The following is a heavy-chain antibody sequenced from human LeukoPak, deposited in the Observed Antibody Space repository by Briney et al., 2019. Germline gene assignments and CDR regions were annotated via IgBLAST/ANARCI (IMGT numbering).Heavy chain of an antibody. V-gene: IGHV4-34*01. J-gene: IGHJ4*02. CDR3: ARRTAIRGYRY. Sequence: SETLSLTCAVYGGSFSGYYWSWIRQPPGKGLEWIGGINHSGSTNYNPSLKSRVTISVDTSKNQFSLKLSSVTAADTAVYYCARRTAIRGYRYWGQGTLVTVSS. CDR1: GGSFSGYY. CDR2: INHSGST. D-gene: IGHD3-16*02.